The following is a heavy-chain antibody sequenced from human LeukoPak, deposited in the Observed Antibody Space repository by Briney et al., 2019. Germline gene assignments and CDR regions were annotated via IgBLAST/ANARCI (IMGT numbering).Heavy chain of an antibody. D-gene: IGHD3-16*02. Sequence: GESLKISCKASGYSYTTYWIGWVRQMPGTGLEWMGIIFPGDSNIRYSPSFQGQVTISADKSITTAYLQWSSLRASDTAMYYCARPITFGGIIVRFDLWGQGPLVTVSS. V-gene: IGHV5-51*01. CDR1: GYSYTTYW. CDR2: IFPGDSNI. CDR3: ARPITFGGIIVRFDL. J-gene: IGHJ4*02.